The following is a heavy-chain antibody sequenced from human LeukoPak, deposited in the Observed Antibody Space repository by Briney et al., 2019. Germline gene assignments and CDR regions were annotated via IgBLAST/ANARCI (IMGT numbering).Heavy chain of an antibody. J-gene: IGHJ3*02. D-gene: IGHD5-18*01. CDR1: GFTFSSYG. CDR2: ISYDGSNK. CDR3: AKDLGGRGYSYGYGLSAFDI. Sequence: GGSLRLSCAASGFTFSSYGMHWVRQAPGKGLEWVAVISYDGSNKYYADSVKGRFTISRDNSKNTLYLQLNSLRAEDAAVYYCAKDLGGRGYSYGYGLSAFDIWGRGTMVTVSS. V-gene: IGHV3-30*18.